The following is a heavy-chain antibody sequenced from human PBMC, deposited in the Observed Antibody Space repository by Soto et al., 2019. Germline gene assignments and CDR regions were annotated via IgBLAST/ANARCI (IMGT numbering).Heavy chain of an antibody. CDR3: TRLGPYGSETYSFRYNWFDP. Sequence: GGSLRLSCTTSGFTVSSSHMSWVRQAPGKGLDWVSVIYSGGNSYYAVSVQGRFTISRDNSKNTVYLQMNSLRGEDTAIYYCTRLGPYGSETYSFRYNWFDPWGQGTLVTVSS. CDR2: IYSGGNS. CDR1: GFTVSSSH. D-gene: IGHD3-10*01. J-gene: IGHJ5*02. V-gene: IGHV3-53*01.